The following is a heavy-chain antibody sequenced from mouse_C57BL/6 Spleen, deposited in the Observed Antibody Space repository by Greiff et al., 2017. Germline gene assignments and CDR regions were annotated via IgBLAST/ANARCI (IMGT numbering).Heavy chain of an antibody. J-gene: IGHJ2*01. CDR3: ARGGSFYYFDY. CDR1: GYSITSGYY. V-gene: IGHV3-6*01. CDR2: ISYDGSN. Sequence: EVQLQESGPGLVKPSQSLSLTCSVTGYSITSGYYWNWIRQFPGNKLEWMGYISYDGSNNYNPSLKNRISITRDTSKNQFFLKLNSVTTEDTATYYYARGGSFYYFDYWGQGTTLTVSS. D-gene: IGHD6-1*01.